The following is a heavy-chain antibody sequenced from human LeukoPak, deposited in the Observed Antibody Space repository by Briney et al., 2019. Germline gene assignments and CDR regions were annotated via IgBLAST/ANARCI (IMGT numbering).Heavy chain of an antibody. J-gene: IGHJ4*02. D-gene: IGHD6-19*01. CDR2: INWNGGST. Sequence: GGSLRLSCAASGFTFDDYGMSWVRQAPGKGLEWVSGINWNGGSTGYADSVKGRFTISRDNAKNSLHLQMNSLRAEDTALYYCARVQRIAVAGTFDYWGQGTLVTVSS. V-gene: IGHV3-20*04. CDR1: GFTFDDYG. CDR3: ARVQRIAVAGTFDY.